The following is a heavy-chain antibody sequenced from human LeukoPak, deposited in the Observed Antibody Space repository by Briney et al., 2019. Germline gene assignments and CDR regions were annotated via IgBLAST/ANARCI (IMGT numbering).Heavy chain of an antibody. J-gene: IGHJ2*01. CDR2: INHSGST. V-gene: IGHV4-34*01. CDR3: ARGRGRPKNSREQQLLHRWYFDY. CDR1: GGSFSSYY. D-gene: IGHD6-13*01. Sequence: KPSETLSLSCAVYGGSFSSYYWSWIRQPPGKGLEWIGEINHSGSTNYNPSLKSRVTISVDTSKNQFSLKLSSVTAADTAVYYCARGRGRPKNSREQQLLHRWYFDYWGRGTLVTVSS.